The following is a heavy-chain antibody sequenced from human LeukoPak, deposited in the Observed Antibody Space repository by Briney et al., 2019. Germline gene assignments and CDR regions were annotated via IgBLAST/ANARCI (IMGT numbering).Heavy chain of an antibody. Sequence: GGSLRLSCAASGFTFSSYWMSWVRQAPGKGLEWVANIKQDGSEKYYEDSVKGRFTISRDNAKNSLYLQMNSLRAEDTAVYYCARDHSSYDFDYWGQGTLVTVSS. CDR1: GFTFSSYW. V-gene: IGHV3-7*03. CDR3: ARDHSSYDFDY. J-gene: IGHJ4*02. CDR2: IKQDGSEK. D-gene: IGHD5-18*01.